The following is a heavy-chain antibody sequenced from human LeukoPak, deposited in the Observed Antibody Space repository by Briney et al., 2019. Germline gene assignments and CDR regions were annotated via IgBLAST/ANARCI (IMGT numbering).Heavy chain of an antibody. J-gene: IGHJ5*02. Sequence: SQTLSLTCTVSGGSISSGSYYWTWIRQPAGKGLEWIGRIYSSGSTNYNPSLKSRVTISVDRSNNQFSLKLSSVTAADTAVYYCARAVRSSESNWFDPWGQGTLATVSS. CDR2: IYSSGST. D-gene: IGHD1-26*01. CDR3: ARAVRSSESNWFDP. CDR1: GGSISSGSYY. V-gene: IGHV4-61*02.